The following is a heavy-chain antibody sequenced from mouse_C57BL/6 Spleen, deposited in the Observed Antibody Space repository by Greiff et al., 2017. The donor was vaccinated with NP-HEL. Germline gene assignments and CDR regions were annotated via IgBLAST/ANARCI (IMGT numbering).Heavy chain of an antibody. Sequence: EVQGVESGGGLVQPGGSLKLSCAASGFTFSDCYMYWVRQTPEKRLEWVAYISNGGGSTYYPDTVKGRFTISRDNAKNTLYLQMSRLKSEDTAMYYCARRDAGSGYFDFWGTVTTVTVSS. CDR2: ISNGGGST. D-gene: IGHD3-1*01. J-gene: IGHJ1*03. V-gene: IGHV5-12*01. CDR1: GFTFSDCY. CDR3: ARRDAGSGYFDF.